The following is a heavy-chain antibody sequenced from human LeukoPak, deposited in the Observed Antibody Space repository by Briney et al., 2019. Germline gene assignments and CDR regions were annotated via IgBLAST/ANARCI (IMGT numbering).Heavy chain of an antibody. CDR1: GGTFSSYA. Sequence: SVKVPCKASGGTFSSYAISWVRQAPGQGLERMGRIIPILGIANYAQKFQGRVTITADKSTSTAYMELSSLRSEDTAVYYCAAQIGYSGYLDYWGQGTLVTVSS. J-gene: IGHJ4*02. V-gene: IGHV1-69*04. CDR2: IIPILGIA. D-gene: IGHD5-12*01. CDR3: AAQIGYSGYLDY.